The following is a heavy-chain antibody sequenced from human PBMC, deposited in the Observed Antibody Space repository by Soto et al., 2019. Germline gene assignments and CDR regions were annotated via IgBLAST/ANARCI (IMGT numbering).Heavy chain of an antibody. D-gene: IGHD6-19*01. Sequence: GASVKVSCKASGYTFTNYYMHWVRQAPGQGLEWMGLINPNGGTTSYAQMFQVRVTMTTDASTSTVYMELSSLRSDDTAVYFCARGSQGSSGWYSADYWGQGTPVTVYS. CDR2: INPNGGTT. V-gene: IGHV1-46*01. CDR1: GYTFTNYY. J-gene: IGHJ4*02. CDR3: ARGSQGSSGWYSADY.